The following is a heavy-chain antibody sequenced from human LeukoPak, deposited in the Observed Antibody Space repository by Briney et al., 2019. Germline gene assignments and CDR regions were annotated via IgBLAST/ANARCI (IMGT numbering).Heavy chain of an antibody. CDR1: GFTFSSYG. CDR3: ARGGVFSSGWYVDY. Sequence: PGGSLRLSCAASGFTFSSYGMRWVRQAPGKGLEWVSSISSSSYIYYADSVKGRFTISRDNAKNSLYLQMNSLRAEDTAVYYCARGGVFSSGWYVDYWGQGTLVSVSS. V-gene: IGHV3-21*01. CDR2: ISSSSYI. D-gene: IGHD6-19*01. J-gene: IGHJ4*02.